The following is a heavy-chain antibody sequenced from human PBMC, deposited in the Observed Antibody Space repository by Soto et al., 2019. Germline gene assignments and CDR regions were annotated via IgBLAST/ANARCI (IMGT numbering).Heavy chain of an antibody. J-gene: IGHJ6*02. D-gene: IGHD3-10*01. V-gene: IGHV3-53*01. Sequence: GGSLRLSCAASGFTVSSNYMSWVRQAPGKGLEWVSVIYSGGSTYYADSVKGRFTISRDNSKNTLYLQMNSLRAEDTAVYYCASTMVRGVTRYYYYYGMDVWGQGT. CDR3: ASTMVRGVTRYYYYYGMDV. CDR2: IYSGGST. CDR1: GFTVSSNY.